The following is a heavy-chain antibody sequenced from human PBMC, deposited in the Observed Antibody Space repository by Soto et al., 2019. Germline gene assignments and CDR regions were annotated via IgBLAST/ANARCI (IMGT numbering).Heavy chain of an antibody. CDR1: GVRVSSKSAA. CDR3: ARDYYRFNSGYGFSMDV. CDR2: TYYRSKWYN. D-gene: IGHD5-12*01. J-gene: IGHJ6*02. Sequence: SQTLSLTCAISGVRVSSKSAAWNWIRQSPSRGLEWLGRTYYRSKWYNDYAVSVKSRITINPDTSRNQFSLQLNSVTPEDTAVYYCARDYYRFNSGYGFSMDVWGQGTTVTVSS. V-gene: IGHV6-1*01.